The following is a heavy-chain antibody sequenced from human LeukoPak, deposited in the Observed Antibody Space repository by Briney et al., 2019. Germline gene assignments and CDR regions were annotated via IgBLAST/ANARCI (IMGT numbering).Heavy chain of an antibody. CDR2: INHSGST. CDR3: AREGYSSGYYYYYYMDV. CDR1: GGSISSYY. D-gene: IGHD6-19*01. Sequence: SETLSLTCTVSGGSISSYYWSWIRQPPGKGLEWIGEINHSGSTNYNPSLKSRVTISVDTSKNQFSLKLSSVTAADTAVYYCAREGYSSGYYYYYYMDVWGKGTTVTVSS. J-gene: IGHJ6*03. V-gene: IGHV4-34*01.